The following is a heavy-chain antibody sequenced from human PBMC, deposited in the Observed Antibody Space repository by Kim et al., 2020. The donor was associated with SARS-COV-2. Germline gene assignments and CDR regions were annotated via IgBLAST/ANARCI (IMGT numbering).Heavy chain of an antibody. CDR3: AKDSGYGGRGYYYDMDV. D-gene: IGHD5-12*01. CDR2: ISYDGSSR. CDR1: GFTFSSYG. Sequence: GGSLRLSCEVSGFTFSSYGMHWVRQAPGRGLEWVAVISYDGSSRNYGDSVKGRFTISRDNSKNTLYLQMNSLRAEDTTVYFCAKDSGYGGRGYYYDMDVWGQGTTVTVSS. J-gene: IGHJ6*02. V-gene: IGHV3-30*18.